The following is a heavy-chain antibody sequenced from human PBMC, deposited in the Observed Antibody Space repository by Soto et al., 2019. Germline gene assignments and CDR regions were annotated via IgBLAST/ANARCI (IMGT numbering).Heavy chain of an antibody. V-gene: IGHV4-38-2*02. CDR3: ARDGPMVRGVLYNWFDP. J-gene: IGHJ5*02. D-gene: IGHD3-10*01. Sequence: SETLSLTCAVSGYSISSGYYWGWIRQPPGKGLEWIGSIYHSGSTYYNPSLKSRVTISVDTSKNQFSLKLSSVTAADTAVYYCARDGPMVRGVLYNWFDPWGQGTLVTVS. CDR2: IYHSGST. CDR1: GYSISSGYY.